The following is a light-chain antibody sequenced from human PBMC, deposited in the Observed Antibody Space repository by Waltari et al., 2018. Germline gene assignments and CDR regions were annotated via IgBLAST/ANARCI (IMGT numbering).Light chain of an antibody. CDR2: DVN. CDR3: NSYTSGRTWV. J-gene: IGLJ3*02. Sequence: SALTQPASVSGSPGQSLIISCTGTSSDVGGYNPVSWFPHHPGKAPKLRIHDVNQRPSAVPSRFSGSKSGNTASLTISGRQAEDEAIYYCNSYTSGRTWVFGGGTRLTVL. V-gene: IGLV2-14*03. CDR1: SSDVGGYNP.